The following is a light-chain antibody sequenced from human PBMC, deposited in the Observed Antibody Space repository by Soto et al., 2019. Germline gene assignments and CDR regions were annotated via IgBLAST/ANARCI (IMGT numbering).Light chain of an antibody. J-gene: IGKJ1*01. V-gene: IGKV3-20*01. CDR3: QHYGTSPWT. Sequence: IVLTHSPGTLSWSPGERATLSCRASQSVSSSYLAWYQQKPGQAPRLLIYGASSRATGIPDRFSGSGSGTDFTLTISRLEPEDFAVYYCQHYGTSPWTCGQGTNVEIK. CDR2: GAS. CDR1: QSVSSSY.